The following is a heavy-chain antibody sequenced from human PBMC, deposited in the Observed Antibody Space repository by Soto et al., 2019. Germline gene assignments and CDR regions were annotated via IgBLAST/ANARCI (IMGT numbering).Heavy chain of an antibody. CDR1: GLSISTSGMC. Sequence: SGPTLVNPTQIITLTRTFSGLSISTSGMCVSWIRQPTGKTLEWLARIDWVEVKYCSTTLKTRLTISKDTLNNKVVLTMTTMQPVDTFTDYCASLGRVDYSKLPDYHYKYKDIGSIWTSVTGS. D-gene: IGHD4-4*01. CDR2: IDWVEVK. J-gene: IGHJ6*03. V-gene: IGHV2-70*11. CDR3: ASLGRVDYSKLPDYHYKYKDI.